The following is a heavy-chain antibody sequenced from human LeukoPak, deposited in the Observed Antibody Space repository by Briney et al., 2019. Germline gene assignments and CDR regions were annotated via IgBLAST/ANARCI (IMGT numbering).Heavy chain of an antibody. V-gene: IGHV3-23*01. D-gene: IGHD3-10*01. Sequence: GGSLRLSCAASGFTFSDYYMSWVRQAPGKGLEWVSSISGDGERTFYADSVKGRFAISKDDSQNTLYLQMTSLRVEDTAVYYCARVNWYYDWGTYEGDCWGQGTLVTVSS. CDR2: ISGDGERT. CDR3: ARVNWYYDWGTYEGDC. J-gene: IGHJ4*02. CDR1: GFTFSDYY.